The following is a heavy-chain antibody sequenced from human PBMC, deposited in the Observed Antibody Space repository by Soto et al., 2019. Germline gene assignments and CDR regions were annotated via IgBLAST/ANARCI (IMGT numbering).Heavy chain of an antibody. CDR2: IRSKAYGGTT. D-gene: IGHD3-22*01. CDR3: TRSRPNYDSSGSYFDY. J-gene: IGHJ4*02. CDR1: GFTFGDYA. Sequence: GGSLRLSCTASGFTFGDYAMSWVRQAPGKGLEWVGFIRSKAYGGTTEYAASVKGRFTISRDDSKSIAYLQMNSLKTEDTAVYYCTRSRPNYDSSGSYFDYWGQGTLVTVSS. V-gene: IGHV3-49*04.